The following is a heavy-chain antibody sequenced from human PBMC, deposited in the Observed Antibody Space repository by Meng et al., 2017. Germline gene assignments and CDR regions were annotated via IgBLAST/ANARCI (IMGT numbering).Heavy chain of an antibody. D-gene: IGHD6-6*01. CDR2: IRSGANSDAT. CDR1: GFTISGSA. CDR3: SRQPSVGSSELDY. Sequence: GESLKISCAASGFTISGSAMHWVRQASGKGLEWVGRIRSGANSDATAYAASVKGRFTIYRDESKNTAYLQMNSLETEDTAVYYCSRQPSVGSSELDYWGQGSLVTVSS. J-gene: IGHJ4*02. V-gene: IGHV3-73*01.